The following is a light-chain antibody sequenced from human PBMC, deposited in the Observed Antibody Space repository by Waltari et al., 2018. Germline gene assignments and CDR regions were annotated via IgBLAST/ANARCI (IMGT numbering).Light chain of an antibody. CDR1: QNINDN. CDR3: QEYENRPPWQ. J-gene: IGKJ1*01. CDR2: RAS. V-gene: IGKV3-15*01. Sequence: IVITQSPSPHSLSAGHRATLSCRASQNINDNLAWYQQKPGQAPRLLIYRASTRATGIPARFSGSGSGTEFSLTISSLQSEDFALYYCQEYENRPPWQFGQGTKVEI.